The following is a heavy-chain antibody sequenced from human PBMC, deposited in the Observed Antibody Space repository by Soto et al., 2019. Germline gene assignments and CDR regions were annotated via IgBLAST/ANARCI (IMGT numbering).Heavy chain of an antibody. Sequence: GGSLRLSCAASGFTFSSYAMHWVRQAPGKGLEWVAVISYDGSNKYYADSVKGRFTISRDNSKNTLYLQMNSLRAEDTAVYYCAHNYDFWSGYSSPYYYYGMDVWGQGTTVTV. CDR1: GFTFSSYA. CDR2: ISYDGSNK. D-gene: IGHD3-3*01. J-gene: IGHJ6*02. V-gene: IGHV3-30-3*01. CDR3: AHNYDFWSGYSSPYYYYGMDV.